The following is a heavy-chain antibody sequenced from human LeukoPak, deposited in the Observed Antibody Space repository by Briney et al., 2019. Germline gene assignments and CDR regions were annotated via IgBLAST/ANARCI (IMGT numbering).Heavy chain of an antibody. Sequence: ASVKLPCKASRYTFTGYYMHWVRQAPGQGLEWMGWINPNSGGTNYAQKFQGRVTMTRDTSSSTAYTELSRLRSDDTAVYYCARDRAYYYDSSGYSNWGQGTLVTVSP. CDR3: ARDRAYYYDSSGYSN. D-gene: IGHD3-22*01. CDR1: RYTFTGYY. V-gene: IGHV1-2*02. J-gene: IGHJ4*02. CDR2: INPNSGGT.